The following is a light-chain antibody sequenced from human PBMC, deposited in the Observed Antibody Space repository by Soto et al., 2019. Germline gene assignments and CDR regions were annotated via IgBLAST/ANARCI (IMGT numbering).Light chain of an antibody. CDR3: AAWDDSLNGYV. CDR1: SSNIGSNT. V-gene: IGLV1-44*01. CDR2: GKN. J-gene: IGLJ1*01. Sequence: VLTQPPAASGTPGQRITISCSGSSSNIGSNTVNWYQQLPGTAPKLLIHGKNYRPSGVPDRFSGSKSDTSASLAISGLQSEDEAEYYCAAWDDSLNGYVFGTGTRSPS.